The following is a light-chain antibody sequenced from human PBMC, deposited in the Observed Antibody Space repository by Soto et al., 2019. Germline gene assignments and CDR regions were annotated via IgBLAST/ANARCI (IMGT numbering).Light chain of an antibody. Sequence: QSALTQPASVSGSPGQSISISCTGTSSDVGGYNYVSWYQQHPGKAPKLMIYEVSNRPSGVSNRFSGSKSGNTASLTIYGLQAEDEAAYSCSSKRSDTPVVFGTGTKLTVL. CDR2: EVS. CDR3: SSKRSDTPVV. CDR1: SSDVGGYNY. J-gene: IGLJ1*01. V-gene: IGLV2-14*01.